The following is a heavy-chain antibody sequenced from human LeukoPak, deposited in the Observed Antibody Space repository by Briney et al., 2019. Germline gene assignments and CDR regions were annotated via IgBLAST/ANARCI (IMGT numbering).Heavy chain of an antibody. CDR3: ARDAYDLLTGYSGAFDI. Sequence: SVRVSCKASVGTFISYAISWVGQAPGQGREWMGGIIPILVIANYAQKFQGRVTITPDPSTSTASLELSSLRSEDTAVYYCARDAYDLLTGYSGAFDIWGQGTMVTVSS. CDR2: IIPILVIA. V-gene: IGHV1-69*10. J-gene: IGHJ3*02. CDR1: VGTFISYA. D-gene: IGHD3-9*01.